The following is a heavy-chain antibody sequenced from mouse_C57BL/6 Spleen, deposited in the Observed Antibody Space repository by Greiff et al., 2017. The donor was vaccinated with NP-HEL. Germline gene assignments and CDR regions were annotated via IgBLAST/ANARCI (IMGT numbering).Heavy chain of an antibody. D-gene: IGHD2-5*01. CDR1: GYAFSSSW. J-gene: IGHJ2*01. V-gene: IGHV1-82*01. CDR3: ARWDSNYGGY. CDR2: IYPGDGDT. Sequence: VQLQQSGPELVKPGASVKISCKASGYAFSSSWMNWVKQRPGKGLEWIGRIYPGDGDTNYNGKFKGKATLTADKSSSTAYMQLSSLTSEDSAVYFCARWDSNYGGYWGQGTTLTVSS.